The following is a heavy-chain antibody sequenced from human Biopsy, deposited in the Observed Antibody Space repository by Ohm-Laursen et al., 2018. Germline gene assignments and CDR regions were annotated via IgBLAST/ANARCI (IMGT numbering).Heavy chain of an antibody. CDR3: ARATNSTGWPYYYFYGMDV. D-gene: IGHD2/OR15-2a*01. Sequence: PGTLSLTCTVSRGSISGSYWTWIRQSPGKRLEWIGYIYSSGTTDYNHSLKSRVTISVDTSKNQFSLRLNSVTAADTAVYYCARATNSTGWPYYYFYGMDVWGQGTTVTVSS. V-gene: IGHV4-59*01. J-gene: IGHJ6*02. CDR2: IYSSGTT. CDR1: RGSISGSY.